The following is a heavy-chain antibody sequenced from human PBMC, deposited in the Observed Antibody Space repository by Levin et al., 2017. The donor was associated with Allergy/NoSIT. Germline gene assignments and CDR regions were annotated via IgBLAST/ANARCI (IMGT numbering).Heavy chain of an antibody. Sequence: ASVKVSCAASGFTVSSNYMSWVRQAPGKGLEWVSVIYSGGSTYYADSVKGRFTISRDNSKNTLYLQMNSLRAEDTAVYYCASGGIQLWAQVDYWGQGTLVTVSS. CDR3: ASGGIQLWAQVDY. V-gene: IGHV3-53*01. CDR1: GFTVSSNY. CDR2: IYSGGST. D-gene: IGHD5-18*01. J-gene: IGHJ4*02.